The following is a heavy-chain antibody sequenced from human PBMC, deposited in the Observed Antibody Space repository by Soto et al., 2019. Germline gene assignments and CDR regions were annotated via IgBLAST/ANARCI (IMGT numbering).Heavy chain of an antibody. CDR1: GGSISSGVYY. D-gene: IGHD2-15*01. CDR3: ARCSLVVIPVPGFDP. V-gene: IGHV4-31*03. Sequence: PSETLSLTCTVSGGSISSGVYYWSGIRHHPGRGLEWIGYIYYNGNTYYNPSLKSRVTVSVDTSKNQFSLNVRSMTAADTAVYYCARCSLVVIPVPGFDPWGQGTLVTVSS. CDR2: IYYNGNT. J-gene: IGHJ5*02.